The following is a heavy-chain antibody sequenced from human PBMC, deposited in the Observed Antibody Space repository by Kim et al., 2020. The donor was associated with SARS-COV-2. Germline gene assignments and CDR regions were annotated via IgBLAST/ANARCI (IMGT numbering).Heavy chain of an antibody. Sequence: GESLKISCKGSGYSFTNYWISWVRQMPGEGLEWMGRIYPSDSYTNYRPSFQGHVTISADKSISTAYLQWSSLKASDTAMYYCARLGMVRGVITMGVDVWGQGTTVTVSS. V-gene: IGHV5-10-1*01. D-gene: IGHD3-10*01. J-gene: IGHJ6*02. CDR1: GYSFTNYW. CDR3: ARLGMVRGVITMGVDV. CDR2: IYPSDSYT.